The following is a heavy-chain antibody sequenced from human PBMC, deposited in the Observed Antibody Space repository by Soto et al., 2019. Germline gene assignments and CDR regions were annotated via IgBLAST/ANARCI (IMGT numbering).Heavy chain of an antibody. V-gene: IGHV4-59*01. Sequence: SETLYLTCTVSGGTISSYYWSGIRQPPGKGLEWIGYIYYSGSTNYNPSLKSRVTISVDTSKNQFSLKLSSVTAADTAVYYCARYYGSGIYYVNDAFDIWGQGTMVTVSS. J-gene: IGHJ3*02. CDR3: ARYYGSGIYYVNDAFDI. D-gene: IGHD3-10*01. CDR1: GGTISSYY. CDR2: IYYSGST.